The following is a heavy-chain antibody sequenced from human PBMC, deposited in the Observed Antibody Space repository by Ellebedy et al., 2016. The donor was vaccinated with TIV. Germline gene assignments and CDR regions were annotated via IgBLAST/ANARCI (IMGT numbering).Heavy chain of an antibody. CDR3: ARDPLVGAPPNYYYYYGMDV. Sequence: PGGSLRLSCTASEFRFGDFCMSWIRQTPGKGLEWLSYISSHGNFTNYADSVKGRFTISRDNGKNSLYLQMNSLRAEDTAVYYCARDPLVGAPPNYYYYYGMDVWGQGTTVTVSS. V-gene: IGHV3-11*06. D-gene: IGHD1-26*01. J-gene: IGHJ6*02. CDR1: EFRFGDFC. CDR2: ISSHGNFT.